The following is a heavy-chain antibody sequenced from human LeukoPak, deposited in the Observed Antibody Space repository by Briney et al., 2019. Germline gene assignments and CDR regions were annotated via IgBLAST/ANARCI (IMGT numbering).Heavy chain of an antibody. CDR3: ARQGLLRDY. Sequence: PGGSLRLSCAASRFTVSSNYMSWVRQAPGKGLEWVSVIYSGGSTYYADSVKGRFTISRDNSKNTLYLQMNSLRAEDTAVYYCARQGLLRDYWGQGSLVTVSS. J-gene: IGHJ4*02. CDR1: RFTVSSNY. V-gene: IGHV3-53*01. D-gene: IGHD3-3*01. CDR2: IYSGGST.